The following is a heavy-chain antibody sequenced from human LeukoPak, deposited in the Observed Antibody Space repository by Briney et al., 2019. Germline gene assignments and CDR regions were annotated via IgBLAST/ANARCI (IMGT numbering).Heavy chain of an antibody. D-gene: IGHD2-21*01. CDR2: SSPTGDIT. CDR1: GGSFSGNY. Sequence: SEPLSLTCAVYGGSFSGNYWTLIRQTPGRGLEWIGESSPTGDITGYNPSLRGRATISVDSSKKQFSLKLTSVTAADTGVYYCARVPDFIARPCDSWGPGTLVTVSS. V-gene: IGHV4-34*01. CDR3: ARVPDFIARPCDS. J-gene: IGHJ4*02.